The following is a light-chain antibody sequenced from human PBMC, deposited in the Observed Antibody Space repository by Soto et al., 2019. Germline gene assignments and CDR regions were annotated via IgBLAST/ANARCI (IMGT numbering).Light chain of an antibody. V-gene: IGKV3-20*01. CDR2: GAS. J-gene: IGKJ4*01. CDR1: QRVSSAS. CDR3: QQYGSSPPHT. Sequence: EIVLSQSPGTLSLSAGERATLSCRASQRVSSASLAWYQKKRGQAPRLLVYGASLRATGIPDRFSGSGSGTDFTLTISRLETEDFAVYYCQQYGSSPPHTFGGGTKVDIK.